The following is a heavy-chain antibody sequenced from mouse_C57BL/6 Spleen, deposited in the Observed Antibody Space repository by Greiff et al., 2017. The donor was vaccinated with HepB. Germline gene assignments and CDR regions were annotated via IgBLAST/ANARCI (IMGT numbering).Heavy chain of an antibody. D-gene: IGHD1-1*01. Sequence: QVTLKESGPGILQPSQTLCLTCSFSGFSLSTFGMGVGWIRQPSGKGLEWLAHIWWDDDKYYNPALKSRLTISKDTSKNQVFLKIANVDTADTATYYCARIRDYYGSSYWYFDVWGTGTTVTVSS. J-gene: IGHJ1*03. V-gene: IGHV8-8*01. CDR3: ARIRDYYGSSYWYFDV. CDR2: IWWDDDK. CDR1: GFSLSTFGMG.